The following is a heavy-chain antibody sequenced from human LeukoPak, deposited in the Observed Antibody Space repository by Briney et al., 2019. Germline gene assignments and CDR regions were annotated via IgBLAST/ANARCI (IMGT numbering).Heavy chain of an antibody. V-gene: IGHV4-34*01. CDR2: INHSGST. CDR3: ASSDGSGSYYTPFDY. D-gene: IGHD3-10*01. J-gene: IGHJ4*02. CDR1: GGSISSYY. Sequence: SETLSLTCTVSGGSISSYYWSWIRQPPGKGLEWIGEINHSGSTNYNPSLKSRVTISVDTSKNQFSLKLSSVTAADTAVYYCASSDGSGSYYTPFDYWGQGTLVTVSS.